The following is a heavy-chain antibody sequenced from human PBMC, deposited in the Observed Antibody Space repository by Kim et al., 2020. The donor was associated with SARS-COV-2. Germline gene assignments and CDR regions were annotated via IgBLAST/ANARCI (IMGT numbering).Heavy chain of an antibody. D-gene: IGHD3-10*01. CDR2: INHSGST. Sequence: SETLSLTCAVYGGSFSGYYWSWIRQPPGKGLEWIGEINHSGSTNYNPSLKSRVTISVDTTTNQSSLKLSSGTAADTAVYYCARGFLYYYGSGRPRPDALDNWGQGTMVTVSS. J-gene: IGHJ3*02. V-gene: IGHV4-34*01. CDR1: GGSFSGYY. CDR3: ARGFLYYYGSGRPRPDALDN.